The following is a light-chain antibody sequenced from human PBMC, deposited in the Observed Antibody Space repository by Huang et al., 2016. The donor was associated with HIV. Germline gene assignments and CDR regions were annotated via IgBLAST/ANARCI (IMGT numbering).Light chain of an antibody. V-gene: IGKV1-NL1*01. CDR1: QGISNS. J-gene: IGKJ1*01. CDR3: QQYQRTPPT. Sequence: DIQMTQSPSSLSAFVGDSVTITCRASQGISNSLGWYQQRPGKAPKLLLFSASRLESGVPPRFSGSVSGTDFTLTISSLQPDDFATYYCQQYQRTPPTFGPGTRVEV. CDR2: SAS.